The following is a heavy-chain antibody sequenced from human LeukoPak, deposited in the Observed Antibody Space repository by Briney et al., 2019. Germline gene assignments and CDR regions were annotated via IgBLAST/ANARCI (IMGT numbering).Heavy chain of an antibody. CDR2: IIPIFGTA. V-gene: IGHV1-69*13. CDR3: ATPTNYYDSSGYYSFDY. J-gene: IGHJ4*02. Sequence: SVKVSCKASGGTFSSYAISWVRQAPGQGLELMGGIIPIFGTANYAQKFQGRVTITADESTSTAYMELSSLRSEDTAVYYCATPTNYYDSSGYYSFDYWGQGTLVTVSS. D-gene: IGHD3-22*01. CDR1: GGTFSSYA.